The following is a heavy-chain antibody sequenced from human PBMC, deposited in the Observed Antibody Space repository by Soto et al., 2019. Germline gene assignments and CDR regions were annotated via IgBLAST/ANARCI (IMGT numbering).Heavy chain of an antibody. Sequence: SETLSLTCTVSGGSISSSSYYWGWIRQPPGKGLEWIGSIYYSGSTYYKPSLKSRVTISVDTSKNQFSLKLSSVTAADTAVYYCARHRYFRRYYGMDVWGQGTTVTVSS. V-gene: IGHV4-39*01. J-gene: IGHJ6*02. CDR3: ARHRYFRRYYGMDV. CDR2: IYYSGST. D-gene: IGHD3-16*02. CDR1: GGSISSSSYY.